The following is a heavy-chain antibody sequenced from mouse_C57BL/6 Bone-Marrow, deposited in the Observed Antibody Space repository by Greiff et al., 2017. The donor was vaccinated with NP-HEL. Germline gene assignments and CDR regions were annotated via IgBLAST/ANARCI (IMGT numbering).Heavy chain of an antibody. CDR3: ARWDDGYRYAMDY. D-gene: IGHD2-3*01. V-gene: IGHV1-61*01. J-gene: IGHJ4*01. CDR1: GYTFTSYW. Sequence: QVQLKQPGAELVRPGSSVKLSCKASGYTFTSYWMDWVKQRPGQGLEWIGNIYPSDSETPYNQKFKDKATLTVDKSSSTAYMQLSSLTSEDSAVYYCARWDDGYRYAMDYWGQGTSVTVSS. CDR2: IYPSDSET.